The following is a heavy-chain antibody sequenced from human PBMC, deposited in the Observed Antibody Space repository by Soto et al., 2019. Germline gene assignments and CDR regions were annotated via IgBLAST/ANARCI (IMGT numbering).Heavy chain of an antibody. CDR1: GGSISSSSYY. Sequence: PSETLSLTCTVTGGSISSSSYYWGWIRQPPGKGLEWIGSIYYSGSTYYNPSLKSRVTISVDTSKNQFSLKLSSVTAADTAVYYCARRYGRVSRFMDVWGKGTTVTVS. V-gene: IGHV4-39*01. CDR2: IYYSGST. D-gene: IGHD2-8*01. CDR3: ARRYGRVSRFMDV. J-gene: IGHJ6*03.